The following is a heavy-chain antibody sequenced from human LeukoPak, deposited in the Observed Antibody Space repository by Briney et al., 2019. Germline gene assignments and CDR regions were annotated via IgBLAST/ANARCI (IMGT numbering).Heavy chain of an antibody. Sequence: GGSLRLSCAASGFTFSDYYMSWIRQAPGKGLEWVSYISSSGSTIYYADSVKGRFTISRDNSKNTLYLQMNSLRAEDTAVYYCAKEGPRDGYNSIDYWGQGTLVTVSS. CDR3: AKEGPRDGYNSIDY. CDR1: GFTFSDYY. V-gene: IGHV3-11*04. CDR2: ISSSGSTI. D-gene: IGHD5-24*01. J-gene: IGHJ4*02.